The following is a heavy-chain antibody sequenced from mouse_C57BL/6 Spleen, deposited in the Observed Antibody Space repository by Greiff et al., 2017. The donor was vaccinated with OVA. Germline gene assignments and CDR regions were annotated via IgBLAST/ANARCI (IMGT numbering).Heavy chain of an antibody. CDR1: GFSLTSSG. Sequence: VQLQESGPGLVQPSQSLSITCTVSGFSLTSSGVHWVRQSPGKGLEWLGVIWSGGSTDYNAAFISRLSISKDNSKSQVFFKMNSLQADDTAIYYCARNSYYGRSWYFDVWGTGTTVTVSS. V-gene: IGHV2-2*01. D-gene: IGHD1-1*01. CDR2: IWSGGST. CDR3: ARNSYYGRSWYFDV. J-gene: IGHJ1*03.